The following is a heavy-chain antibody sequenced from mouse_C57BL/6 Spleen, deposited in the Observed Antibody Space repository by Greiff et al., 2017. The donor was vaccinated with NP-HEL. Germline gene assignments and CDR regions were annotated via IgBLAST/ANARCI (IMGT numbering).Heavy chain of an antibody. V-gene: IGHV1-50*01. CDR3: PRRPYAMAY. Sequence: QVQLQQPGAELVKPGASVKLSCKASGYTFTSYWMQWVKQRPGQGLEWIGEIDPYDSDTNYNEKVKGKATLNVATSSSTAYMQLSSLTSEDSAVYYCPRRPYAMAYWGLGTSVTVSS. CDR2: IDPYDSDT. J-gene: IGHJ4*01. CDR1: GYTFTSYW.